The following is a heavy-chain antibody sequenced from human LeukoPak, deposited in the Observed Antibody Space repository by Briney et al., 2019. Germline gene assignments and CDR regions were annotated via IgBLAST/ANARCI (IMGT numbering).Heavy chain of an antibody. D-gene: IGHD3-16*01. Sequence: GGSLRLSCTVSGFTVSSNSMSWVRQAPEEGLEWVSFIYSAGSIYYSDSVKGRFTISIDNSKNTLYLQMNSLRAEDTAVYYCARRAGAYTHPYDYWGQGTLVTVSS. V-gene: IGHV3-53*01. CDR2: IYSAGSI. CDR1: GFTVSSNS. CDR3: ARRAGAYTHPYDY. J-gene: IGHJ4*02.